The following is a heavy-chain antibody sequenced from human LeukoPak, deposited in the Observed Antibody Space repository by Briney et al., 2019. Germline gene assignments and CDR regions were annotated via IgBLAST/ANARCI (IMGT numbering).Heavy chain of an antibody. V-gene: IGHV3-15*01. J-gene: IGHJ3*02. D-gene: IGHD3-22*01. CDR1: GFTFNNAW. CDR2: IQTETDGGTA. Sequence: PGGSLRLSCAASGFTFNNAWMSWVRQAPGKGLEWVGRIQTETDGGTADYAAPVKGRFTISRDDSKNTLYLQMDSLKTEDTAVYYCNSYHLESSGYSVGALHIWGQGTMVTVPS. CDR3: NSYHLESSGYSVGALHI.